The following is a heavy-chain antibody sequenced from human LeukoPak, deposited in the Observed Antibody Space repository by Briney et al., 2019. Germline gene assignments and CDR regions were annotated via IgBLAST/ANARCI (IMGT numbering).Heavy chain of an antibody. CDR3: AKHYYYDSSGYYGRIDY. V-gene: IGHV3-23*01. CDR1: GFTFISYA. D-gene: IGHD3-22*01. J-gene: IGHJ4*02. Sequence: GTSLRLSCAASGFTFISYAIHWVRQPPGKGLEWVSSISGSGGSTYYADSVKGRFTISRDNSKNTLYLQMNNLRAEDTAVYYCAKHYYYDSSGYYGRIDYWDQGTLVTVSS. CDR2: ISGSGGST.